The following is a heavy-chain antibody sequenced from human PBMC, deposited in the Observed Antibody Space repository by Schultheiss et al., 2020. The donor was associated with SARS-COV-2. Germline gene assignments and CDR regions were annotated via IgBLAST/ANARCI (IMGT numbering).Heavy chain of an antibody. CDR2: IYYSGST. Sequence: SETLSLTCTVSGGSISSGGYCWSWIRQHPGKGLEWIGYIYYSGSTYYNPSLKSRVTISVDTSKNQFSLKLSSVTAADTAVYYCAKGELYYYGSGSYSSHYWGQGTLVTVSS. J-gene: IGHJ4*02. V-gene: IGHV4-61*08. CDR3: AKGELYYYGSGSYSSHY. D-gene: IGHD3-10*01. CDR1: GGSISSGGYC.